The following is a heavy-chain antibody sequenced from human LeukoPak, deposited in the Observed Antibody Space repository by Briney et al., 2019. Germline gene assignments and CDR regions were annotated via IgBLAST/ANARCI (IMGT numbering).Heavy chain of an antibody. CDR1: GFTFDDYG. V-gene: IGHV3-20*04. CDR2: INWNGGST. J-gene: IGHJ4*02. D-gene: IGHD2-15*01. CDR3: ARVIPDSGGSCNSP. Sequence: GGSLRLSCAASGFTFDDYGMSWVRQAPGKGLEWVCGINWNGGSTGYAHSVKGRFTISTDNATNTLYLQKNSLRAEDTALYYCARVIPDSGGSCNSPWGQGTLGTVSS.